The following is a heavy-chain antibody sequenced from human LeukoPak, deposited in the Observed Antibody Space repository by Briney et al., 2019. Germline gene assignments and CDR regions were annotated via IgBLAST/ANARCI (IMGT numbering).Heavy chain of an antibody. Sequence: GGSLRLSCAASGFTFSSYAMSGVRQAPGKGLEWVSAISGSGGSTYYADSVKGRFTISRDNSKNTLYLQMNSLRAEDTAVYYCAKDLITYYYGSGSPRPVDYWGQGTLVTVSS. CDR3: AKDLITYYYGSGSPRPVDY. D-gene: IGHD3-10*01. J-gene: IGHJ4*02. V-gene: IGHV3-23*01. CDR2: ISGSGGST. CDR1: GFTFSSYA.